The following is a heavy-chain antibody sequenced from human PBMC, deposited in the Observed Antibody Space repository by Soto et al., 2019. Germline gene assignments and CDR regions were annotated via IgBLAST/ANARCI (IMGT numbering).Heavy chain of an antibody. D-gene: IGHD1-20*01. CDR2: IIPILDVA. V-gene: IGHV1-69*04. J-gene: IGHJ4*02. CDR3: ARERITPLVY. CDR1: GGKFTSNT. Sequence: QVQLVQSGAEVKKPGSSVKVSCKASGGKFTSNTFSWVRQAPGQGLEWMGRIIPILDVAHYAQKFQGRVTITADKSTNTTYMELSSLTSGDTAIYYCARERITPLVYWGQGTLVIVSS.